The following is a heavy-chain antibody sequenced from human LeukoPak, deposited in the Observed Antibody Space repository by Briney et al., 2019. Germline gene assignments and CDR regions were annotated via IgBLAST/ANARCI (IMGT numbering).Heavy chain of an antibody. D-gene: IGHD3-22*01. CDR2: ISWNSGGI. V-gene: IGHV3-9*03. CDR1: GFTFDDYA. CDR3: AKDLSPHYYDSSGYYPGAFDI. J-gene: IGHJ3*02. Sequence: GRSLRLSCAASGFTFDDYAMHWVRQAPGQGLEWVSGISWNSGGIGYADSVKGRFTISRDNAKNSLYLQMNSLRAEDMALYYCAKDLSPHYYDSSGYYPGAFDIWGQGTMVTVSS.